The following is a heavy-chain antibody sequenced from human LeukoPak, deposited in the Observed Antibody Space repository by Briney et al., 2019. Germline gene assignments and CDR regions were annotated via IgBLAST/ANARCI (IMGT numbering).Heavy chain of an antibody. D-gene: IGHD2-2*01. CDR3: ARRSGTSAAILYYFDY. CDR1: GYSISTDYY. CDR2: VYYSGSA. J-gene: IGHJ4*02. Sequence: ASETLSLTCAVSGYSISTDYYWGWIRQPPGKGLEWIGTVYYSGSAYYNPSLQSRVTISADTSKNQFSLRLSSVTAADTAVYYCARRSGTSAAILYYFDYWGQGTLVTVSS. V-gene: IGHV4-38-2*01.